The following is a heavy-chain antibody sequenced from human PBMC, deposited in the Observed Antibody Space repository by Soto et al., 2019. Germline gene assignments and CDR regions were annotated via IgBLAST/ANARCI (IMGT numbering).Heavy chain of an antibody. CDR2: IIPIFGTA. CDR1: GGTFSSYA. V-gene: IGHV1-69*12. Sequence: QVQLVQSGAEVKKPGSSVKVSCKASGGTFSSYAISWVRQAPGQGLEWMGGIIPIFGTANYAQKFQGRVTITADESTSTAYMELSSLRSEDTAVYYCARDRNYDSSGYYYIILRGYYYGMAVWGQGTTVTVSS. J-gene: IGHJ6*02. D-gene: IGHD3-22*01. CDR3: ARDRNYDSSGYYYIILRGYYYGMAV.